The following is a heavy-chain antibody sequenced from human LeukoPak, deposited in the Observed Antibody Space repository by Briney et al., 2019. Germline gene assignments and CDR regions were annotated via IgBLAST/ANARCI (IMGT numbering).Heavy chain of an antibody. Sequence: SETLSLTCTVSGGSISSTSYYWGWFRQPPGKGLEWIGTIYYSGSTYYDPSLKSRVTIFVDTSKNQFSLSLSSVTAADTAVYYCARRRGYSGCDIFDYRGQGTLVTVSS. J-gene: IGHJ4*02. CDR2: IYYSGST. CDR3: ARRRGYSGCDIFDY. V-gene: IGHV4-39*01. CDR1: GGSISSTSYY. D-gene: IGHD5-12*01.